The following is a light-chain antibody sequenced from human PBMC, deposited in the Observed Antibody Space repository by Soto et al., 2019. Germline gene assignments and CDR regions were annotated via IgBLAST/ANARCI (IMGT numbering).Light chain of an antibody. CDR3: QQYQNWPPWT. J-gene: IGKJ1*01. CDR1: ENLNTN. CDR2: GAS. V-gene: IGKV3-15*01. Sequence: EIGMTQSPGTLSVSPGERATLSCRASENLNTNLAWYQQRPGQAPRLLIYGASTRATGVPARFTGSGSGTDFTLTISSPLFEDFAVYFGQQYQNWPPWTFGQGTKVDI.